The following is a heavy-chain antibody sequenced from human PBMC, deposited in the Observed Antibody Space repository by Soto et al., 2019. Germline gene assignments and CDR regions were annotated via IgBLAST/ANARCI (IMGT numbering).Heavy chain of an antibody. CDR2: INHSGST. D-gene: IGHD3-3*01. J-gene: IGHJ6*03. Sequence: SETLSLTCAVYGGSFSGYYRSWIRQPPGKGLEWVGEINHSGSTNYNPSLKSRVTISVDTSKNQFSLKLSSVTAADTAVYYCAREGMLIGDFWSGYRYYYYYYMDVWGKGTTVTVSS. CDR3: AREGMLIGDFWSGYRYYYYYYMDV. CDR1: GGSFSGYY. V-gene: IGHV4-34*01.